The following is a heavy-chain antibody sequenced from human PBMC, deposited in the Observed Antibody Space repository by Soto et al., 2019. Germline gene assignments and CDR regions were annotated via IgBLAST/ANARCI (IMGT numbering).Heavy chain of an antibody. CDR1: GGSVSNSY. Sequence: LSLTCTVSGGSVSNSYWGWIRQPPGKGLEWVAYVYYSGSTNYNPSLGSRVTISVDKPKNQFSLKMTSVTGADTAVYYCARGRSHAGELLGQYFDYWGQGTLVTVSS. D-gene: IGHD1-26*01. J-gene: IGHJ4*02. V-gene: IGHV4-59*02. CDR3: ARGRSHAGELLGQYFDY. CDR2: VYYSGST.